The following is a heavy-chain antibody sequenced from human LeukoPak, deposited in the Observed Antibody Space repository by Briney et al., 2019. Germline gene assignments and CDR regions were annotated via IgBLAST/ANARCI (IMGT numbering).Heavy chain of an antibody. CDR3: ARGSGSYYTFDY. D-gene: IGHD1-26*01. V-gene: IGHV1-69*01. J-gene: IGHJ4*02. CDR1: GGTFSSYA. Sequence: SVKVSCKASGGTFSSYAISWVRQAPGQGLEWMGGIIPIFGTANYAQKFQGRVTITADESTSTAYMELSSLRSGDTAVYYCARGSGSYYTFDYWGQGTLVTVSS. CDR2: IIPIFGTA.